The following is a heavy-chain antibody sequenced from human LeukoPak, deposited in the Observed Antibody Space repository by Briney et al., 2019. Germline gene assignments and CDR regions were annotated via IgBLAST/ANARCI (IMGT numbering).Heavy chain of an antibody. CDR2: IRYDVSNK. Sequence: GGSLTLSCAASGFTFSSYGMHWVRQPPGKGLGWVAFIRYDVSNKYYADSVKGRFTISRDNSKNTLYLQMNSLRVEDTSVYYCAQGDCSGGPCPGPLNWGQGTLVTVSS. V-gene: IGHV3-30*02. J-gene: IGHJ4*02. D-gene: IGHD2-15*01. CDR3: AQGDCSGGPCPGPLN. CDR1: GFTFSSYG.